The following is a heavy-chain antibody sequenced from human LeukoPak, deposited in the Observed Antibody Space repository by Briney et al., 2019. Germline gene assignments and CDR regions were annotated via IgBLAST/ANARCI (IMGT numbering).Heavy chain of an antibody. CDR3: ARDEWGWAQYDY. J-gene: IGHJ4*02. V-gene: IGHV3-23*01. CDR1: GYTFRSYD. CDR2: ITDKRWAR. Sequence: GGSQRLFCTVSGYTFRSYDMGWARQAPGGGLEWVGGITDKRWARICANFVQGQFNIHRDDSKSTVDLQINSLKVEDTALYYCARDEWGWAQYDYWGQGTLATVS. D-gene: IGHD5-24*01.